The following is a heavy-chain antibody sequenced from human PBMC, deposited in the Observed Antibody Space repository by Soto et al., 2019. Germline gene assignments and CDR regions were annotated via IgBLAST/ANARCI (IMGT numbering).Heavy chain of an antibody. CDR2: IQSGGPT. Sequence: PGGSLRLSCAASGFTVSSKYMSWVRQAPGKGQEWASLIQSGGPTYYADSVKGRFTISRDTSENTVHLQMDSRRAEDTAVYYCARDDVLCDGGRCYGVTLDVWGKGTTVTVSS. D-gene: IGHD2-15*01. J-gene: IGHJ6*03. CDR1: GFTVSSKY. V-gene: IGHV3-66*01. CDR3: ARDDVLCDGGRCYGVTLDV.